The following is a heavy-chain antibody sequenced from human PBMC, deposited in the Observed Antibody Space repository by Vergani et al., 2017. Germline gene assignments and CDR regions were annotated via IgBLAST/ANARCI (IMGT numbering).Heavy chain of an antibody. Sequence: QVQLQESGPGLVKPSETLSLTCAVSGYSISSGYYWGWIRQPPGKGLEWIGSIYHSGSTYYNPSLKSRVTISVDTSKNQFSLKLSSVTAADTAVYYCARGSRDYVWGSYRKTPHYFDYWGQGTLVTVSS. CDR1: GYSISSGYY. CDR2: IYHSGST. J-gene: IGHJ4*02. D-gene: IGHD3-16*02. CDR3: ARGSRDYVWGSYRKTPHYFDY. V-gene: IGHV4-38-2*01.